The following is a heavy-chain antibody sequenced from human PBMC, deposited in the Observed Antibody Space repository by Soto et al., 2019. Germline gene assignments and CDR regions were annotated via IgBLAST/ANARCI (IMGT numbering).Heavy chain of an antibody. CDR3: ARARMVRGIIYYYGMDV. Sequence: ASVKVSCKASGYTFTSYDINWVRQATGQGLEWMGWMNPNSGNTGYAQKFQGRVTVTRNTSISTAYMELSSLRSEDTAVYYCARARMVRGIIYYYGMDVWGQGTTVTVSS. CDR2: MNPNSGNT. CDR1: GYTFTSYD. D-gene: IGHD3-10*01. J-gene: IGHJ6*02. V-gene: IGHV1-8*01.